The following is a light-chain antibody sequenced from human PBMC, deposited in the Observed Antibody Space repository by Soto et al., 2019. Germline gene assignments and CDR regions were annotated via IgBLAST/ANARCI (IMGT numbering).Light chain of an antibody. J-gene: IGKJ1*01. CDR1: QSVSSK. CDR2: GAS. CDR3: QQYHSSPT. Sequence: EIVMTQSPATLSVSPGERATLSCRASQSVSSKLAWYQQKPGQAPRLLIYGASTRATGIPARFSGSGSGTEFTLTISSLQSEDFAVYYCQQYHSSPTFGQGTKVEIK. V-gene: IGKV3-15*01.